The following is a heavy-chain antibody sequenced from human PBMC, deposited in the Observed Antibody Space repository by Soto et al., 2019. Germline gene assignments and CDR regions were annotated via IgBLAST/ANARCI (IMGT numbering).Heavy chain of an antibody. D-gene: IGHD5-12*01. Sequence: GGSLRLSCAASGFTFSSYAMHWVRQAPGKGLEWVAVISYDGSNKYYADSVKGRFTISRDNSKNTLYLQMNSLRAEDTAVYYSARDIPHTLAWISSYYYYYGTDVWGQGTTVTASS. J-gene: IGHJ6*02. CDR3: ARDIPHTLAWISSYYYYYGTDV. CDR2: ISYDGSNK. CDR1: GFTFSSYA. V-gene: IGHV3-30-3*01.